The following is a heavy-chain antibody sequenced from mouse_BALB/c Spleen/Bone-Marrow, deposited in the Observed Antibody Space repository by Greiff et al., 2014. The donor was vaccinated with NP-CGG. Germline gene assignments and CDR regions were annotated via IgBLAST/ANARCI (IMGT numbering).Heavy chain of an antibody. J-gene: IGHJ4*01. CDR1: GFTFSSFG. Sequence: EVKLQESGGGLVQPGGSRKLSCAASGFTFSSFGMHWVRQAPEKGLEWVAYINSGSSTICYADTVKGRFTISRDNPKNTLFLQMTSLRSEDTAMYYCVRPYSYAMDYWGQGTSVTVSS. CDR2: INSGSSTI. V-gene: IGHV5-17*02. CDR3: VRPYSYAMDY. D-gene: IGHD2-10*01.